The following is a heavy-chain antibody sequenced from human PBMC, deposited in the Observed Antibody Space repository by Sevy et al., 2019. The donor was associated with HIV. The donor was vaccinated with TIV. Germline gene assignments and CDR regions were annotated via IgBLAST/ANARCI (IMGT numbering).Heavy chain of an antibody. CDR3: AKDQRVTMVRGVIIDY. J-gene: IGHJ4*02. Sequence: GGSLGLSCAASGFTFSSYAMSWVRQAPGKGLEWVSAISGSGGSTYYADSVKGRFTISRDNSKNTLYLQMNSLRAEDTAVYYCAKDQRVTMVRGVIIDYWGQGTLVTVSS. CDR2: ISGSGGST. V-gene: IGHV3-23*01. D-gene: IGHD3-10*01. CDR1: GFTFSSYA.